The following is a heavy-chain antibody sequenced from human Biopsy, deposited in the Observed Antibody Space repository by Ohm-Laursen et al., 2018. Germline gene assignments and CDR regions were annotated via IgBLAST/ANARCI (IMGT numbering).Heavy chain of an antibody. CDR3: ARQVDFWSGYVDY. CDR1: GYSVTNDYY. V-gene: IGHV4-38-2*01. Sequence: PSQTLSLTCAVSGYSVTNDYYWGWIRQPPGKGLEWIGNIYYDGITYYNPSLKSRVAMSVDTSKNQFSLRLTSVTAADTAVYYCARQVDFWSGYVDYWGQGTLVAVSS. D-gene: IGHD3-3*01. CDR2: IYYDGIT. J-gene: IGHJ4*02.